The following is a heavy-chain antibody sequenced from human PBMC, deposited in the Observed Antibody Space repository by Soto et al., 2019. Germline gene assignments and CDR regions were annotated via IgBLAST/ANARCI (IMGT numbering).Heavy chain of an antibody. CDR3: AREVRYGDLNWFDP. V-gene: IGHV4-59*02. CDR1: GDSVTSHY. D-gene: IGHD4-17*01. CDR2: MHYTGFS. J-gene: IGHJ5*02. Sequence: SETLSLTCSFSGDSVTSHYLTWIRQSPEKGLEWIGYMHYTGFSHYNPSLKSRLTISVDRSKNQFTLQLTSVTVADTAVYYCAREVRYGDLNWFDPWGQGTLVTVSS.